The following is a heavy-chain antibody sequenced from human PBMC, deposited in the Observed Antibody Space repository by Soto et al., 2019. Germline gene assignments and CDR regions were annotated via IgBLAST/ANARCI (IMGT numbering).Heavy chain of an antibody. CDR2: INAGNGNT. D-gene: IGHD3-3*01. CDR3: ARHPSRVGLRFLEWLKSPFDY. V-gene: IGHV1-3*01. Sequence: ASVKVSCKASGYTFTSYAMHWVRQAPGQRLEWMGWINAGNGNTKYSQKFQGRVTITRDTSASTAYMELSSLRSEDTAVYYCARHPSRVGLRFLEWLKSPFDYWGQGTLVTVS. CDR1: GYTFTSYA. J-gene: IGHJ4*02.